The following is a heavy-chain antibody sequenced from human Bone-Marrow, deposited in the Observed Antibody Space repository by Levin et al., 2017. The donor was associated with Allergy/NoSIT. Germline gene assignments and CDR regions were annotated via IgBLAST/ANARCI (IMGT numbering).Heavy chain of an antibody. CDR2: IKQDGSEK. J-gene: IGHJ4*02. CDR3: ARDIRVATFDY. Sequence: GESLKISCAASGFTFSSYWMSWVRQAPGKGLEWVANIKQDGSEKYYVDSVKGRFTISRDNAKNSLYLQMNSLRAEDTAVYYCARDIRVATFDYWGQGTLVTVSS. CDR1: GFTFSSYW. V-gene: IGHV3-7*01. D-gene: IGHD5-12*01.